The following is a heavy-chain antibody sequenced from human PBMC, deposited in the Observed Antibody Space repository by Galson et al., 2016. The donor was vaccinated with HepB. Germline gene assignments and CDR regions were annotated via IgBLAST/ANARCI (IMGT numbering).Heavy chain of an antibody. CDR1: GFSIRNNY. Sequence: SLRLSCAASGFSIRNNYMSWVRQAPGKGLEWVSVIYSGGDTSYAGSVKGRFTMSRDISKNTLYLQMTSLTVDDTAVYFCARDVRSAVAQSGMDVWGQGTTVAVSS. J-gene: IGHJ6*02. CDR2: IYSGGDT. D-gene: IGHD6-19*01. V-gene: IGHV3-53*01. CDR3: ARDVRSAVAQSGMDV.